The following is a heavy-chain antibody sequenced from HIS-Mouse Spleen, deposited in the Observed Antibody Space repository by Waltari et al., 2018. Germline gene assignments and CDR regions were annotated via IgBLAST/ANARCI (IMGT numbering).Heavy chain of an antibody. CDR2: IYYSGSN. D-gene: IGHD6-13*01. J-gene: IGHJ2*01. CDR3: AREIPYSSSWYDWYFDL. V-gene: IGHV4-39*07. CDR1: GGSISSSSYY. Sequence: QLQLQESGPGLVKPSETLSLTCTVSGGSISSSSYYWGWIRQPPGRGLGGIGSIYYSGSNYYNPALKSRVTISVDTSKNQFCLKLSSVTAADTAVYYCAREIPYSSSWYDWYFDLWGRGTLVTVSS.